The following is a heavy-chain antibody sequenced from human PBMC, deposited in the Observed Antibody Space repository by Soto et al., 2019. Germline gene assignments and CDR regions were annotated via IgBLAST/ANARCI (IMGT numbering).Heavy chain of an antibody. CDR3: TTGHY. V-gene: IGHV3-15*01. J-gene: IGHJ4*02. CDR1: GFTFSNMW. CDR2: IKDKTDGGTT. Sequence: EVQLVESGGGLVQPGGSLRLSCVASGFTFSNMWMSWVRQAPGKGLEWVGRIKDKTDGGTTDYAAPVKGRFAISRDDSKSRLYLQMNSLKTDDTAVYYCTTGHYWGQGTLVTVSS.